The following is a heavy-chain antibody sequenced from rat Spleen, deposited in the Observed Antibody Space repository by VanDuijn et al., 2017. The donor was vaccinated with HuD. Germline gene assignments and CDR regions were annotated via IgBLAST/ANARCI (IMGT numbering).Heavy chain of an antibody. Sequence: VKLVESGGGLVQPGRSLKLSCAASAFTFDDYGMAWVRQAPKNGLEWVASINWGGTRTYYPDNVKGRFTISRDNAKNALYLQMNNLRSEDTATYDCAREIIITTVVPFDYWGQGVMVTVSS. CDR3: AREIIITTVVPFDY. CDR2: INWGGTRT. CDR1: AFTFDDYG. V-gene: IGHV5-36*01. J-gene: IGHJ2*01. D-gene: IGHD1-1*01.